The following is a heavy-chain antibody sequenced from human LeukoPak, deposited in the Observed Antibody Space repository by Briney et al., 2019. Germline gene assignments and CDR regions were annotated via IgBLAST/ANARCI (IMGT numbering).Heavy chain of an antibody. D-gene: IGHD3-3*01. Sequence: GASVKVSCKASGYTFTSYGISWVRQAPGQGLEWMGWISANNGNTNYAQKLQGRVTMTTDTSTSTAYMELRRLRSDDTAVYYCARAPRGRFLDTRDDYWGQGTLVTVSS. J-gene: IGHJ4*02. V-gene: IGHV1-18*01. CDR1: GYTFTSYG. CDR3: ARAPRGRFLDTRDDY. CDR2: ISANNGNT.